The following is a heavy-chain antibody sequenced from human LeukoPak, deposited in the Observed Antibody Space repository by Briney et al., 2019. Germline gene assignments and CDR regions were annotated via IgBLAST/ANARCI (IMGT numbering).Heavy chain of an antibody. CDR3: ARDFPYDSSGYYSSDAFDI. J-gene: IGHJ3*02. CDR2: IYTSGST. D-gene: IGHD3-22*01. Sequence: PSETLSLTCTVSGGSISSYYWSWIRQPAGKGLEWIGRIYTSGSTNYNPSLKSRVTMSVDTSKNQFSLKLCSVTAADTAVYYCARDFPYDSSGYYSSDAFDIRGQGTMVTVSS. V-gene: IGHV4-4*07. CDR1: GGSISSYY.